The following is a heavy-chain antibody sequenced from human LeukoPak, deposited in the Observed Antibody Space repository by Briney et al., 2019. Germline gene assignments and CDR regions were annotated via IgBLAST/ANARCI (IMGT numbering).Heavy chain of an antibody. Sequence: GGSLRLSCAASGFTFSDYYMSWIRQAPGKGLEWVSYISSSSSYTNYADSVKGRFTISRDNAKNSLYLQMNSLRAEDRAVYYCASGITMVRGVNDAFDIWGQGTMVTVSS. CDR1: GFTFSDYY. CDR3: ASGITMVRGVNDAFDI. J-gene: IGHJ3*02. D-gene: IGHD3-10*01. CDR2: ISSSSSYT. V-gene: IGHV3-11*03.